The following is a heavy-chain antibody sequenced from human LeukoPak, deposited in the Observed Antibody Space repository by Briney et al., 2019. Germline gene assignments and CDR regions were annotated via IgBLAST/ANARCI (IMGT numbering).Heavy chain of an antibody. D-gene: IGHD6-19*01. J-gene: IGHJ4*02. CDR3: AKTTTGYSSGRFPGWPVDY. CDR1: GFTFSSYA. CDR2: IFGSGGST. Sequence: GGSLRLSCAASGFTFSSYAMYWVRKAPGKGLEWVSGIFGSGGSTHYADSVKGRFTISRDNSKNTVYLQMNSLRAEDTAVYYCAKTTTGYSSGRFPGWPVDYWGQGTLVTVSS. V-gene: IGHV3-23*01.